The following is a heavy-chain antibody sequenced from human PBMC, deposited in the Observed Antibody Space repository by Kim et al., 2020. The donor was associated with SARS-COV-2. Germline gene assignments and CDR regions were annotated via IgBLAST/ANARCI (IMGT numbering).Heavy chain of an antibody. CDR1: GDSVSSNSAA. J-gene: IGHJ4*02. V-gene: IGHV6-1*01. CDR3: ARVIWYSSSWYVNYFDY. CDR2: TYYRSKWYN. Sequence: SQTLSLTCAISGDSVSSNSAAWNWIRQSPSRGLEWLGRTYYRSKWYNDYAVSVKSRITINPDTSKNQFSLQLNSVTPEDTAVYYCARVIWYSSSWYVNYFDYWGQGTLVTVSS. D-gene: IGHD6-13*01.